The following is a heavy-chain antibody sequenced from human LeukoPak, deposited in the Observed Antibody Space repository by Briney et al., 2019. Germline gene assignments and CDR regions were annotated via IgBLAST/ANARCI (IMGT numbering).Heavy chain of an antibody. V-gene: IGHV3-48*01. CDR2: IRSSSSTI. CDR3: ARQTGSGLFILP. J-gene: IGHJ4*02. CDR1: GFTFSSYE. Sequence: GGSLRLSCAASGFTFSSYEMNWVRQAPGKGLEWVSYIRSSSSTIYYADSVKGRFTISRDNAKNSPYLQMNSLRAEDTAVYYCARQTGSGLFILPGGQGTLVTVSS. D-gene: IGHD3/OR15-3a*01.